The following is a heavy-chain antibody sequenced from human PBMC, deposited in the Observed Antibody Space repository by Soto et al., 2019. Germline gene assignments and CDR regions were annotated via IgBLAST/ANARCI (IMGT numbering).Heavy chain of an antibody. CDR3: AKGGWLRHNGC. CDR2: ISGSGTST. CDR1: GFTFSTSG. D-gene: IGHD5-12*01. V-gene: IGHV3-23*01. Sequence: EVQLLESGGGLVQPGGSLRLSCAASGFTFSTSGMSWVRQAPGRGLEWISVISGSGTSTYYADSVKGRFTISRDNSKNTLYLQMNSLRAEDTAVYYCAKGGWLRHNGCWGQGTLVTVSS. J-gene: IGHJ4*02.